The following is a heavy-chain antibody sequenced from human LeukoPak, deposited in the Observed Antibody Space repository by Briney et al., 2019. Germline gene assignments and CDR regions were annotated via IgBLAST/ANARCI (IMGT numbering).Heavy chain of an antibody. D-gene: IGHD3-22*01. Sequence: ASVKVSCKASGYTFTSYYMHWVRQPPGQGLEWTGIINPSGGSTSYAQKFQGRVTMTRDMSTSTVYMELSSLRSEDTAVYYCARDPYYYDSSGYYYYEYWGQGTLVTVSS. CDR2: INPSGGST. J-gene: IGHJ4*02. CDR1: GYTFTSYY. CDR3: ARDPYYYDSSGYYYYEY. V-gene: IGHV1-46*01.